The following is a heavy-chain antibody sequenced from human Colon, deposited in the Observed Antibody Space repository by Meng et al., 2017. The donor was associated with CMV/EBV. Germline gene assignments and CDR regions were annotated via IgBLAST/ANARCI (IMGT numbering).Heavy chain of an antibody. CDR2: INWRGVTT. Sequence: GESLKISCAASGFTFDDYGMSWVRQAPGKGLEWVSGINWRGVTTAYADSVKGRFTISRDNAKNSLYLQMNSLRADDTALYYCARVINGDFWSGYYKGYFDYWGQGILVTVSS. CDR3: ARVINGDFWSGYYKGYFDY. CDR1: GFTFDDYG. V-gene: IGHV3-20*04. D-gene: IGHD3-3*01. J-gene: IGHJ4*02.